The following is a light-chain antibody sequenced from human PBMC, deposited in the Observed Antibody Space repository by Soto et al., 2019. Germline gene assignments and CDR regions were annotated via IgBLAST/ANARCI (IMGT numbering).Light chain of an antibody. CDR1: QSVSSN. CDR2: GAS. CDR3: QQNNNWPLYT. Sequence: EIVMTQSPATLSVSPGERVTLSCRASQSVSSNLAWYQQKPGQPPRLLIYGASTRATGIPARFSGSGSGTEFTLTISSLQSEDFAVYYCQQNNNWPLYTFGQGTKLEI. V-gene: IGKV3-15*01. J-gene: IGKJ2*01.